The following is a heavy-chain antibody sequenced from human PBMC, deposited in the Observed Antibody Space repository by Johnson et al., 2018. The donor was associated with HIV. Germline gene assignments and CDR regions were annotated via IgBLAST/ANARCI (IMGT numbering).Heavy chain of an antibody. Sequence: QVQLVESGGGVVQPGRSLRLSCAASGFTFSSYAMHWVRQAPGKGLEWVAFISYDGSNKYYADSVKGRFTISRDNSKNTLFLQMNSLRAEDTAGYYCARGEEEQLGDAFDIWGQGTMVTVSS. D-gene: IGHD6-6*01. CDR3: ARGEEEQLGDAFDI. CDR1: GFTFSSYA. J-gene: IGHJ3*02. CDR2: ISYDGSNK. V-gene: IGHV3-30-3*01.